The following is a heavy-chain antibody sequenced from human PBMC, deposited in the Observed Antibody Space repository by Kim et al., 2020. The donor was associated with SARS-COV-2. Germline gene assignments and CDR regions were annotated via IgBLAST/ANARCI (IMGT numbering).Heavy chain of an antibody. CDR3: ARGAREQQLFNFDY. Sequence: AQKFQGRVTMTRDTSTSTVYMELSSLRSEDTAVYYCARGAREQQLFNFDYWGQGTLVTVSS. V-gene: IGHV1-46*01. D-gene: IGHD6-13*01. J-gene: IGHJ4*02.